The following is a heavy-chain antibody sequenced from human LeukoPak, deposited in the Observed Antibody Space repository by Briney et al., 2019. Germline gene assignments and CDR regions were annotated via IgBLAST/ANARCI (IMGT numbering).Heavy chain of an antibody. V-gene: IGHV4-61*01. Sequence: SETLSLTCTVSGGXVGSISHYWNWIRQPPGKGLEWIGYIYYRGSTNYSPSLEGRVTISADTSKNQFSLKMRSVTSSDTAVYYCARDQDGDFTHWGPGTLVTVSS. J-gene: IGHJ4*02. CDR1: GGXVGSISHY. CDR2: IYYRGST. CDR3: ARDQDGDFTH. D-gene: IGHD4-17*01.